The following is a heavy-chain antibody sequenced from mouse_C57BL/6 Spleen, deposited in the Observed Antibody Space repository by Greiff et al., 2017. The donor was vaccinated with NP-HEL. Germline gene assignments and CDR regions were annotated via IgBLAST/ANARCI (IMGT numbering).Heavy chain of an antibody. J-gene: IGHJ4*01. CDR3: AKGHDLYAMDY. CDR2: IWRGGST. V-gene: IGHV2-5*01. CDR1: GFSLTSYG. D-gene: IGHD2-12*01. Sequence: QVQLKQSGPGLVQPSQSLSITCTVSGFSLTSYGVHWVRQSPGKGLEWLGVIWRGGSTDYNAAFMSRLSLTKDNSKSQVFFKMNSLAADDTAIYYCAKGHDLYAMDYWGQGTSVTVSS.